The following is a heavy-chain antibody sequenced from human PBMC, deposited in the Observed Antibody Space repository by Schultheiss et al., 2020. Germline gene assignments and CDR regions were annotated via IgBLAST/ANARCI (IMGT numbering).Heavy chain of an antibody. CDR3: ARGDATVTTSDY. J-gene: IGHJ4*02. V-gene: IGHV4-61*01. Sequence: LETLSLTCTVSGGSVSSGSYYWSWIRQPPGKGLEWIGYIYYSGSTNYNPSLKSRVTISVDTSKNQFSLKLSSVTAADTAVYYCARGDATVTTSDYWGQGTLVTVSS. D-gene: IGHD4-17*01. CDR1: GGSVSSGSYY. CDR2: IYYSGST.